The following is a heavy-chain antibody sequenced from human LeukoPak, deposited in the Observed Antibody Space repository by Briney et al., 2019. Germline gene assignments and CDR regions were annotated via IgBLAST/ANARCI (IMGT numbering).Heavy chain of an antibody. D-gene: IGHD6-13*01. CDR3: ARVSIAAAGPYYFDY. CDR2: IYTSGST. J-gene: IGHJ4*02. V-gene: IGHV4-4*07. Sequence: PSETLSLTCTVSGGSISSYYWSWIRQPAGKGLEWIGRIYTSGSTNYNPSLKSRVTMSVDTSKNQFSLKLSSVTAADTAVYYCARVSIAAAGPYYFDYWGQGTLVTVSS. CDR1: GGSISSYY.